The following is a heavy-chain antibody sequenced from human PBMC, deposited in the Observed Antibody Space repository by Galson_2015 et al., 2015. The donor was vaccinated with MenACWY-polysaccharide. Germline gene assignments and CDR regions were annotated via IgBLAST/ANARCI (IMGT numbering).Heavy chain of an antibody. CDR1: GFTFRSYP. CDR3: AKSGGDGVTVFATVPTAPES. Sequence: SLRLSCAASGFTFRSYPMNWVRQTPGKGLEWVSGISGSGNSPFYADSVRGRFTISRDNSKNTLYLQMNSLRADDTALYYCAKSGGDGVTVFATVPTAPESWGQGTLVTVSS. V-gene: IGHV3-23*01. J-gene: IGHJ4*02. CDR2: ISGSGNSP. D-gene: IGHD2-21*01.